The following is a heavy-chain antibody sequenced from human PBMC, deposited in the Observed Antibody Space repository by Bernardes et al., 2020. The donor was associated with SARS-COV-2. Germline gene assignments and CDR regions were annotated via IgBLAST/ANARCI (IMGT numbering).Heavy chain of an antibody. CDR1: GFTVSDSY. J-gene: IGHJ4*02. CDR2: IYRGGST. CDR3: ARRRAGCWDLDY. Sequence: GGSLRLSCAASGFTVSDSYMPWVRQAPGKALEWVSVIYRGGSTYYAASLRGRFTISSDSSKNTFFLQLNSMRAEDTAVYYCARRRAGCWDLDYWGQGTLVTVYS. D-gene: IGHD1-26*01. V-gene: IGHV3-66*02.